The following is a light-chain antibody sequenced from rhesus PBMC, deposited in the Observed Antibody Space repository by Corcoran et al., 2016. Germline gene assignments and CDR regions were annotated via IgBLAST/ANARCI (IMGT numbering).Light chain of an antibody. CDR3: QAYARSPWA. CDR2: QAS. CDR1: QSISSW. V-gene: IGKV1-22*01. Sequence: DIQMTQSPSSLSASVGDTFTITCRASQSISSWLAWYQQNQETVPNLLIYQASTLKNGVPSRFIGNGSGTDFALTISSLQSEDFATYYCQAYARSPWAFGPGTKVEIK. J-gene: IGKJ1*01.